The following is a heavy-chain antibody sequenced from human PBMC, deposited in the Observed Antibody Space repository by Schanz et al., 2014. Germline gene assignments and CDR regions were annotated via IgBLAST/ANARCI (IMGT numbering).Heavy chain of an antibody. CDR2: IIPIFGTA. J-gene: IGHJ6*02. Sequence: QVQLVQSGAEVKKPGSSVKVSCKASGVTFSSYAISWVRQAPGQGLEWMGGIIPIFGTANYAQKFQGRVTIIADESTSTAYMELSSLRSADTAVYFCARAAISSEYYYGMDVWGQGTTVTVSS. CDR1: GVTFSSYA. CDR3: ARAAISSEYYYGMDV. D-gene: IGHD6-25*01. V-gene: IGHV1-69*01.